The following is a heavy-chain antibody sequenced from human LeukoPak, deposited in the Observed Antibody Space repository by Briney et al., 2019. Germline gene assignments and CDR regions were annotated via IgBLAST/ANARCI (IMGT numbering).Heavy chain of an antibody. J-gene: IGHJ4*02. CDR1: GFTFSSYG. V-gene: IGHV3-30*02. CDR2: IRYDGSNK. CDR3: AKPTLGGDDFWSGLVSAIDY. D-gene: IGHD3-3*01. Sequence: GGSLRLSCAASGFTFSSYGMHWVRQAPGKGLEWVAFIRYDGSNKYYADSVKGRFTISRDNSKNTLYLQMNSLRAEDTAVYYCAKPTLGGDDFWSGLVSAIDYWGQGTLVTVSS.